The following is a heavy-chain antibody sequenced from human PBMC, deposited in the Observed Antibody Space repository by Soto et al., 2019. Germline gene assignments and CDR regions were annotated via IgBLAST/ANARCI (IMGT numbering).Heavy chain of an antibody. CDR1: GFTFSSHG. J-gene: IGHJ1*01. V-gene: IGHV3-30*03. CDR3: ARDRPFYYYDGSGYSRSGAEYFQH. CDR2: ISYDGSNK. D-gene: IGHD3-22*01. Sequence: QVQLVEPGGGVVQPGRPLRLSCAASGFTFSSHGMHWVRQAPGKGLEWVAVISYDGSNKYYADSGKGRFTISRDNSKNMLYLYMNGLRAEESVAYYCARDRPFYYYDGSGYSRSGAEYFQHWFRCPVVSVCS.